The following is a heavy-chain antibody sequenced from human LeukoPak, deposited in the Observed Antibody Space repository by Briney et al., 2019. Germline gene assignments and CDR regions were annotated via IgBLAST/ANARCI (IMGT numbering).Heavy chain of an antibody. CDR1: GYTFTSYG. V-gene: IGHV1-18*01. Sequence: GASVKVSCKASGYTFTSYGICWVRQAPGQGLEWMGWISAYNGNTNYAQKLQGRVTMTTDTSTSTAYMELRSLRSDDTAVYYCARKGLHYYYYYGMDVWGQGTTVTVSS. J-gene: IGHJ6*02. CDR2: ISAYNGNT. CDR3: ARKGLHYYYYYGMDV.